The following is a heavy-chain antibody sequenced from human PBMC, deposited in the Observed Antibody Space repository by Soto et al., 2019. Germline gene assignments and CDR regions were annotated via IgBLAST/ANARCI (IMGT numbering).Heavy chain of an antibody. D-gene: IGHD3-16*01. CDR3: ARRERYYGSPGWFDP. Sequence: QLHLQESGPGLVRPSETLSLTCTVSGGSINDFAYYWGWIRQPPGKGLDWIGTVYHNENTYYNPSLKSRVTISVDTAKNQFSLHLRSVTAADTAIYFCARRERYYGSPGWFDPWGQGALVTVSS. V-gene: IGHV4-39*01. J-gene: IGHJ5*02. CDR2: VYHNENT. CDR1: GGSINDFAYY.